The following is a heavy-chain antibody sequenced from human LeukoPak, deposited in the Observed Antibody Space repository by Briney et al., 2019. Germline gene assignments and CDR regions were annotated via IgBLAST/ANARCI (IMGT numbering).Heavy chain of an antibody. CDR1: GFTASSNY. J-gene: IGHJ4*02. CDR2: IYSGGNT. V-gene: IGHV3-53*01. Sequence: PGGSLRLSCAASGFTASSNYMNWVRQAPGKGLDWVSVIYSGGNTYYADSVKGRFTISRDNFKNTLYLQMNSLRAEDTALYYCARDSGSGSGNFDYWGQGTLVTVSS. CDR3: ARDSGSGSGNFDY. D-gene: IGHD3-10*01.